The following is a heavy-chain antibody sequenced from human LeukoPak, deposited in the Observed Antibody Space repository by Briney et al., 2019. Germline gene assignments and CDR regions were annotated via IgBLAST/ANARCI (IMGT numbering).Heavy chain of an antibody. CDR2: IRNDGSKK. D-gene: IGHD5-18*01. CDR3: AKGDSYGYVR. J-gene: IGHJ4*02. Sequence: PGGSLRLSCAASEFSFSSSGMHWVRQAPGKGLEWVTFIRNDGSKKYYADSVKGRFTISRDNSKNTLYLQMNSLRAGDTAVYYCAKGDSYGYVRWGQGTLVTVSS. V-gene: IGHV3-30*02. CDR1: EFSFSSSG.